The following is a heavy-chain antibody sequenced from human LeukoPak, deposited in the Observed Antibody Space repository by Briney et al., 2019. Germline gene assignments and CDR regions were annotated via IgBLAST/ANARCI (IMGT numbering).Heavy chain of an antibody. CDR3: WKAHAGTGSWPPEYFQH. Sequence: GGSLRLSCVASRFTFSNYAMRWVRQGPGEGLEGVSLISTTHNTHYGDSAKGRCTISRGNSKNTLYLQVNSRRAGEAAVVYWWKAHAGTGSWPPEYFQHWGQGTLVTVSS. V-gene: IGHV3-23*01. CDR2: ISTTHNT. D-gene: IGHD2-8*02. CDR1: RFTFSNYA. J-gene: IGHJ1*01.